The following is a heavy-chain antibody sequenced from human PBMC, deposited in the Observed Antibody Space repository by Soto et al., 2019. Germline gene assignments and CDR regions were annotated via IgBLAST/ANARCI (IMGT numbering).Heavy chain of an antibody. CDR3: VRADSFGYYAY. Sequence: GESLKISCNGSRYTLTSYWIGWVRQMPGKGLEWMGIIQPGDSDTRYSPSFQGQVTILAGKSISTAYLQWSSLKASDTAMYYCVRADSFGYYAYWGQGSLVTVSS. CDR1: RYTLTSYW. CDR2: IQPGDSDT. J-gene: IGHJ4*02. D-gene: IGHD3-22*01. V-gene: IGHV5-51*01.